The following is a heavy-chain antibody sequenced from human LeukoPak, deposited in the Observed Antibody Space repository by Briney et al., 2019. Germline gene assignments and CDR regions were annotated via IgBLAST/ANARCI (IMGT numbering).Heavy chain of an antibody. J-gene: IGHJ4*02. CDR1: GFTFVDFG. D-gene: IGHD3-10*01. Sequence: PGGSLRLSCETSGFTFVDFGLSWVRQAPGKGLEWISGINWDGSITDYADSVKGRFTMSRDNARNSLYLQMDSLRVEDTAMYYCARDWGLTWFGAPLGNNFDFWGQGTLATVSS. CDR2: INWDGSIT. CDR3: ARDWGLTWFGAPLGNNFDF. V-gene: IGHV3-20*04.